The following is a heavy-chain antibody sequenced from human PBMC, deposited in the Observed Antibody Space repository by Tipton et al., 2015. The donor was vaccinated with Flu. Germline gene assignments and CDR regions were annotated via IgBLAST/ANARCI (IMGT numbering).Heavy chain of an antibody. V-gene: IGHV4-38-2*02. CDR1: GDSINSDYY. Sequence: TLSLTCTVSGDSINSDYYWGWIRQPPGKGLEWIGNIFHTGSTYHNPSLKGRVALSVDRSKNQFSLRLRSVTAADTAVYHCARRDYSNYVSEPRNWFDSWGQGTLVTVSS. J-gene: IGHJ5*01. D-gene: IGHD3-16*01. CDR2: IFHTGST. CDR3: ARRDYSNYVSEPRNWFDS.